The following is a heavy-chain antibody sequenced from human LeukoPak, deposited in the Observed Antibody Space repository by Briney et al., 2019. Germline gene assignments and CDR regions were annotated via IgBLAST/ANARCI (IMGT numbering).Heavy chain of an antibody. Sequence: PGGSLRLSCAASGFPFRSFAMHWVRQAPGKGLEWVAVIWYDGSNKYYADSVKGRFTISRDNSKNTLYLQMNSLRAEDTAVYYCAREEQQLVTLFDYWGQGTLVTVSS. J-gene: IGHJ4*02. CDR2: IWYDGSNK. V-gene: IGHV3-33*08. CDR1: GFPFRSFA. D-gene: IGHD6-13*01. CDR3: AREEQQLVTLFDY.